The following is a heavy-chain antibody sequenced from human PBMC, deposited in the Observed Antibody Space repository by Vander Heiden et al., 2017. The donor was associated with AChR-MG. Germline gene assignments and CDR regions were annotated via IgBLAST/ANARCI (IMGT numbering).Heavy chain of an antibody. CDR3: AKEIPNLIGGVPAAIFDY. Sequence: EVQLLESGGGLVQPGGSLRLSCAASGFTFSSYAMSWVRQAPGKGLEWVSAISGSGGSTYYADSVKGRVTISRDNSKNTLYRQMNSLRAEETAVYYCAKEIPNLIGGVPAAIFDYWGHGTLVTVSS. J-gene: IGHJ4*01. CDR1: GFTFSSYA. V-gene: IGHV3-23*01. CDR2: ISGSGGST. D-gene: IGHD2-2*01.